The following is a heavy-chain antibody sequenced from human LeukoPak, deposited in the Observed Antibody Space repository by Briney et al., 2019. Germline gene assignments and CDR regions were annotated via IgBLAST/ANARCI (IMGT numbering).Heavy chain of an antibody. Sequence: SETLSLTCTVSGGSISSYYWSWIRQPPGKGQEWIGYIYYTGSTNYNPSLKSRVTISVDTSKNQFSLKLSSVTAADTAVYYCAKSMTTTSWFDPWGQGTLVTVSS. D-gene: IGHD4-11*01. CDR3: AKSMTTTSWFDP. V-gene: IGHV4-59*01. J-gene: IGHJ5*02. CDR2: IYYTGST. CDR1: GGSISSYY.